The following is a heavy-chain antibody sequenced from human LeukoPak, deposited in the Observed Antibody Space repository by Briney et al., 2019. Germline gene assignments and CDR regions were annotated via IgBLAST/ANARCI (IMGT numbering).Heavy chain of an antibody. CDR2: THHSGST. CDR1: GGSLTSGGSS. CDR3: ARVGSGPLAVTFFDY. D-gene: IGHD2-21*02. V-gene: IGHV4-30-2*01. Sequence: PSETLSLTCTVSGGSLTSGGSSWTWIRQPPGKGLEWIGYTHHSGSTYYNKSLKSRVAISIDTSKNQFSLRLTSVTAADTAVYYCARVGSGPLAVTFFDYWGQGALVTVSS. J-gene: IGHJ4*02.